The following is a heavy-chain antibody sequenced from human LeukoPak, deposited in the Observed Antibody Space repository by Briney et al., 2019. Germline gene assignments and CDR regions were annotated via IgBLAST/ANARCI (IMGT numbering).Heavy chain of an antibody. CDR1: GFTFSSYW. CDR2: IKQDGSEK. D-gene: IGHD3-3*01. Sequence: PGGSLRLSCAASGFTFSSYWMSWVRQAPGKRLELVANIKQDGSEKYYVDSVKGRFTISRDNAKNSLYMQMNSLRAEDTAVYYCARDGDFWSGFDYWGQGTLVTVSS. J-gene: IGHJ4*02. CDR3: ARDGDFWSGFDY. V-gene: IGHV3-7*01.